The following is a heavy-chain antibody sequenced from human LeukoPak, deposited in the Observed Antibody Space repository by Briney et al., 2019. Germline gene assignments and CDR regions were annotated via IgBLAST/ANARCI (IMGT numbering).Heavy chain of an antibody. D-gene: IGHD1-26*01. CDR3: ASYPGGSYYLAFDI. J-gene: IGHJ3*02. CDR2: IYHSGRT. Sequence: PSETLSLTCTVSGYSISSGYYWGWIRQPPGKGLEWIGSIYHSGRTFYNPSLKSRVTISVDTSKNQFSLKLSSVTAADTAVYYCASYPGGSYYLAFDIWGQGTMVTVSS. V-gene: IGHV4-38-2*02. CDR1: GYSISSGYY.